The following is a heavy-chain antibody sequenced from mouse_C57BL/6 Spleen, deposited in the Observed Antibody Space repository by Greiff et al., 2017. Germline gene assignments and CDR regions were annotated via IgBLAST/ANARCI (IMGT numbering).Heavy chain of an antibody. V-gene: IGHV1-18*01. Sequence: VQLQQSGPELVKPGASVKIPCKASGYTFTDYNMDWVKQSHGKSLEWIGDINPNNGGTIYNQTFKGQGTLTVDKSSSTAYMELRSLTSEDTAVYYGARSYYGSSHTGCFDYWGQGTTLTVSS. D-gene: IGHD1-1*01. J-gene: IGHJ2*01. CDR2: INPNNGGT. CDR3: ARSYYGSSHTGCFDY. CDR1: GYTFTDYN.